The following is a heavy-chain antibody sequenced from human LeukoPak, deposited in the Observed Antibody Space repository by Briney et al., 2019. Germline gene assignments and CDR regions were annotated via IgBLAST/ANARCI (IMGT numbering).Heavy chain of an antibody. CDR1: GGSINHYY. V-gene: IGHV4-59*12. Sequence: SETLSLTCTVSGGSINHYYWSWIRQPPGKGLEWLGSIFYSGNTHYNPSLKSPVTISIDTSKNQFSLKVSSVTAADTAIYYCARDLSFDWFPYYFDYWGQGIPVTVSS. CDR2: IFYSGNT. D-gene: IGHD3-9*01. J-gene: IGHJ4*02. CDR3: ARDLSFDWFPYYFDY.